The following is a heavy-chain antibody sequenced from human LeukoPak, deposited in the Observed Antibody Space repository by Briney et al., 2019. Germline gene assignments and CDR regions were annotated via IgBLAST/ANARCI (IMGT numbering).Heavy chain of an antibody. Sequence: SETLSLTCTVSGGSISSYYWSWIRQPPGKGVEWIGYIYYSGSTNYNPSLKSRVTISVDTSKNQFSLKLSSVTAADTAVYYCAGQDCSGGSCYFGYAFDIWGQGTMVTVSS. CDR3: AGQDCSGGSCYFGYAFDI. D-gene: IGHD2-15*01. CDR1: GGSISSYY. J-gene: IGHJ3*02. CDR2: IYYSGST. V-gene: IGHV4-59*01.